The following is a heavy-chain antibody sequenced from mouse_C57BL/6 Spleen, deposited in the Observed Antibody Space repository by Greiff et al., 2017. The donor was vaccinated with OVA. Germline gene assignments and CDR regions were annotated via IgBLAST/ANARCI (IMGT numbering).Heavy chain of an antibody. CDR1: GYTFTSYW. V-gene: IGHV1-64*01. Sequence: QVQLQQPGAELVKPGASVKLSCKASGYTFTSYWMHWVKQRPGQGLEWIGMIHPNSGSTNYNEKFKSQATLTVDKSSSTAYMQRSSLTSEDSAVYYCAREGNYYFDYWGQGTTLTVSS. CDR2: IHPNSGST. J-gene: IGHJ2*01. D-gene: IGHD2-1*01. CDR3: AREGNYYFDY.